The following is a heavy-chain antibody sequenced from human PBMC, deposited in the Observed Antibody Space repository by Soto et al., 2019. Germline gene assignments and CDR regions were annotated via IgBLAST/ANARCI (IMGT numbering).Heavy chain of an antibody. J-gene: IGHJ4*02. Sequence: ESLSLTCTVSLGSLSSGTNDWAWIRQPPGKGLEWIANIHYSGSTFYNPSLKTRVTISLATSKNQFSLKLRSVTAADTAVYYCARREAGWYFDSWGQGTMVTVSS. CDR1: LGSLSSGTND. D-gene: IGHD6-25*01. V-gene: IGHV4-39*01. CDR3: ARREAGWYFDS. CDR2: IHYSGST.